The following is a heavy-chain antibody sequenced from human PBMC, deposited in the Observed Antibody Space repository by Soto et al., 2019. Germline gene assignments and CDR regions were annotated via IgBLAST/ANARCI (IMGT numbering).Heavy chain of an antibody. CDR3: ARLYSTSSVERWFDP. J-gene: IGHJ5*02. Sequence: EVQLVESGGGLVQPGGSLRLSCAASGFTFSTYSMNWVRQAPGKGLEWLSYISSISNIIHYADSVRGRFTISRDNAENSLYLQMNSLRDEDTAVYFCARLYSTSSVERWFDPWGQGTLVTVSS. CDR2: ISSISNII. V-gene: IGHV3-48*02. CDR1: GFTFSTYS. D-gene: IGHD2-2*01.